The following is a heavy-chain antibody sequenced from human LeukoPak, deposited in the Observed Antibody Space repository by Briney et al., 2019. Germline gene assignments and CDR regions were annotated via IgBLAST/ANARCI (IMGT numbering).Heavy chain of an antibody. CDR3: AKDEQWLDYYYGMDV. V-gene: IGHV3-7*01. Sequence: GGSLRLSCEGSAFIFSGHWMNWVRQTPGKGLEWVASIKEDGSERQYVDSVKGRFSISRDNTKGSLFLQLNSLRAEDTAVYYCAKDEQWLDYYYGMDVWGQGTTVTVSS. J-gene: IGHJ6*02. D-gene: IGHD6-19*01. CDR1: AFIFSGHW. CDR2: IKEDGSER.